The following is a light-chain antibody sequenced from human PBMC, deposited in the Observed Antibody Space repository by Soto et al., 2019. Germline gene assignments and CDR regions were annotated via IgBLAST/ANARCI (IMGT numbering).Light chain of an antibody. CDR1: QSIFNY. V-gene: IGKV1-39*01. J-gene: IGKJ1*01. Sequence: DIQMTQSPSSLSASVGDRVTITCRASQSIFNYLNWYQQKPGKAPKLLIFATSNLQSGVPSRFSGSGSGTEFTLTISSLQLEDFATYSCQQSSLSPWTFGQGTKVEIK. CDR3: QQSSLSPWT. CDR2: ATS.